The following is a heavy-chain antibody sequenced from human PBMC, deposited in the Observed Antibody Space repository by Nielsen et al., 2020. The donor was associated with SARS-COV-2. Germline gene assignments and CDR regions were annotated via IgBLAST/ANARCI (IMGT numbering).Heavy chain of an antibody. D-gene: IGHD3-22*01. V-gene: IGHV1-24*01. CDR1: GNTLSGVS. CDR3: ASLPYDNSGLDFDS. CDR2: FDPEDGGI. Sequence: ASVKVSCKVSGNTLSGVSMHWVRQAPGKGLEWMGGFDPEDGGITYAQKFQGRVTMTEDPSTDTAYMELSSLRSEDTAVYYCASLPYDNSGLDFDSWGQGTLVAVSS. J-gene: IGHJ4*02.